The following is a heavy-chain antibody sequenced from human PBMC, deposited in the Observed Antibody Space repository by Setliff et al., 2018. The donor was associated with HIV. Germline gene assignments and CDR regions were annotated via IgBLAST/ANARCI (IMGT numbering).Heavy chain of an antibody. J-gene: IGHJ4*02. CDR1: GSTLTNYH. CDR2: INPSGGIT. D-gene: IGHD4-17*01. V-gene: IGHV1-46*01. Sequence: ASVKVSCKASGSTLTNYHMHWVRQAPGQGLEWMGVINPSGGITTYAQKFQGRVTVTKDTSTSTVYMELRSIRAEDTAVYFCASAPLTTVTTGPRYYLDYWGQGTLVTVSS. CDR3: ASAPLTTVTTGPRYYLDY.